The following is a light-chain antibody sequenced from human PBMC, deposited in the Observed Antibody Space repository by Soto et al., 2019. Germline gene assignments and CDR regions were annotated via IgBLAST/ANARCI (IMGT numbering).Light chain of an antibody. J-gene: IGLJ1*01. V-gene: IGLV1-44*01. CDR1: SSNIGSNT. CDR3: AAWDDSLNGYV. Sequence: QAVLAQPPSASGTPGQRVTISWSGSSSNIGSNTVNWYQQLPGTAPKLLIHANNQRPSGVPDRFSGFKSGTSASLAISWLQSEEADYYCAAWDDSLNGYVFGPGTKVT. CDR2: ANN.